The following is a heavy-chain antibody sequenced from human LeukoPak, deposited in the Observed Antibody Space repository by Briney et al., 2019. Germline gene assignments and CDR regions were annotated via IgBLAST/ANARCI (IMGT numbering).Heavy chain of an antibody. CDR2: ISYDGSNK. CDR3: AKDFLEYSSSLNWFDP. V-gene: IGHV3-30*18. D-gene: IGHD6-6*01. Sequence: GGSLRLSCAASGFTFSSYGMHWVRQAPGKGLEWVAVISYDGSNKYYADSVKGRFTIPRDNSKNTLYLQMNSLRAEDTAVYYCAKDFLEYSSSLNWFDPWGQGTLVTVSS. J-gene: IGHJ5*02. CDR1: GFTFSSYG.